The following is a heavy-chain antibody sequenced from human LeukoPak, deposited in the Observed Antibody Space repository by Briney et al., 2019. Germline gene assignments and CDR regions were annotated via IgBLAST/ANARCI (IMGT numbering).Heavy chain of an antibody. CDR2: ISAYSGNT. Sequence: GASVKVSCKASGYTFTSYGISWVRQAPGQGLEWMGWISAYSGNTNYAQKLQGRVTMTTDTSTSTAYMELRSLRSEDTAVYYCARGLSWPSAPYDYVWGSYRYTGIGYWGQGTLVTVSS. CDR1: GYTFTSYG. D-gene: IGHD3-16*02. J-gene: IGHJ4*02. CDR3: ARGLSWPSAPYDYVWGSYRYTGIGY. V-gene: IGHV1-18*01.